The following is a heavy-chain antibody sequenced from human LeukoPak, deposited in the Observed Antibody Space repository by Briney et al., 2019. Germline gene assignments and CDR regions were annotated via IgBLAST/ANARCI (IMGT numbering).Heavy chain of an antibody. CDR3: VRLRGSSGPIDH. V-gene: IGHV4-59*01. CDR1: GASINNYY. D-gene: IGHD3-22*01. J-gene: IGHJ4*02. Sequence: SETLSLTCTVSGASINNYYWSWIRQPPGKGLEWIGYIYYYGSTNYNPSLKSRVTISVDTSENQFSLRLTSVTAADTAVYYCVRLRGSSGPIDHWGQGTLVTVSS. CDR2: IYYYGST.